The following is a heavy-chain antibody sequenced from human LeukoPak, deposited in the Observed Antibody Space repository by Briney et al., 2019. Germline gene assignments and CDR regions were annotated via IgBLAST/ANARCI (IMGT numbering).Heavy chain of an antibody. CDR1: GGTFSSYA. Sequence: VASVKVSCKASGGTFSSYAISWVRQAPGQGLEWMGRIIPIFGTANYAQKFQGRVTITTDESTSTAYMELSSLRSEDTAVYYCAPTDIVVVEGRPRDWGQGTLVTVSS. V-gene: IGHV1-69*05. D-gene: IGHD2-21*01. CDR3: APTDIVVVEGRPRD. J-gene: IGHJ4*02. CDR2: IIPIFGTA.